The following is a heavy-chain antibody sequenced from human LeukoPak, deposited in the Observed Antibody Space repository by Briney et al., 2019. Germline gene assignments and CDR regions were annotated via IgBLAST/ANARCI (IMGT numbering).Heavy chain of an antibody. CDR2: IYYSGST. V-gene: IGHV4-39*01. CDR1: GGSISSSSYY. Sequence: PSETLSLTCTVSGGSISSSSYYWGWIRQPPGKGLEWIGSIYYSGSTYYNPSLKSRVTISVDTSKNQFSLKLSSVTAADTAVYYCARGAISAAEEVVVAARGWFDPWGQGTLVTVSS. D-gene: IGHD2-15*01. CDR3: ARGAISAAEEVVVAARGWFDP. J-gene: IGHJ5*02.